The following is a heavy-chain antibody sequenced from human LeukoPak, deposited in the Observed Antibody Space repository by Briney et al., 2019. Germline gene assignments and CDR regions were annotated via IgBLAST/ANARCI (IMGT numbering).Heavy chain of an antibody. D-gene: IGHD6-19*01. CDR2: IYPGDSDT. J-gene: IGHJ4*02. CDR3: ARPRAEVDSSGWYFDY. V-gene: IGHV5-51*01. Sequence: PGESLKISCKGSGYSFTSYWIGWVRQMPGKGLEWMGIIYPGDSDTRYSPSFQGQVTISADKSISTAYLQWSSLRASDTAMYYCARPRAEVDSSGWYFDYWGQGTLVTVSS. CDR1: GYSFTSYW.